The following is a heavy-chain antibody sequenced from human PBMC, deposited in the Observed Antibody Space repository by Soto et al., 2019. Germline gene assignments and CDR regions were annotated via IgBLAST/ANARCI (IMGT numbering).Heavy chain of an antibody. CDR3: ARRAETNGWNGFGADKYYFDF. V-gene: IGHV1-8*01. CDR2: MNPNTGNS. D-gene: IGHD1-1*01. J-gene: IGHJ4*02. CDR1: GYTFTSYD. Sequence: ASVKVSCKASGYTFTSYDIYWVRQATGQGLGWMGWMNPNTGNSGYAQKFQGRVTMTSDTSISTAHMELSSLRSEDTAVYYCARRAETNGWNGFGADKYYFDFWGQGTLVTVSS.